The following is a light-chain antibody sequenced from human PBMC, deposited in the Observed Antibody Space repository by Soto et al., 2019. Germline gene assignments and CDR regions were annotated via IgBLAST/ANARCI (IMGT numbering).Light chain of an antibody. CDR1: QSVRSDY. J-gene: IGKJ4*01. Sequence: EIVLTQSPDTLSLSPGQRATLSCRASQSVRSDYFAWYQQKPGQAPRVIIFGVSTRATGVPDRFSGSGSGTDFTLTISRLEPEDFALYYCQQYGNSPLTFGGGTQGAIK. V-gene: IGKV3-20*01. CDR3: QQYGNSPLT. CDR2: GVS.